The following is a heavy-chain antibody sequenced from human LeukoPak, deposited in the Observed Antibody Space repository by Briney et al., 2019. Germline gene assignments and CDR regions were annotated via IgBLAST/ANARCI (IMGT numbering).Heavy chain of an antibody. CDR2: INSDGSST. V-gene: IGHV3-74*01. Sequence: PGGSLRLSCAASGFTFSSYWMHWVRQAPGKGLVWVSRINSDGSSTSCADSVKGRFTISRDNAKNTLYLQMNSLRAEDTAVYYCARSTHQFSSSWYVLDYWGQGTLVTVSS. J-gene: IGHJ4*02. D-gene: IGHD6-13*01. CDR3: ARSTHQFSSSWYVLDY. CDR1: GFTFSSYW.